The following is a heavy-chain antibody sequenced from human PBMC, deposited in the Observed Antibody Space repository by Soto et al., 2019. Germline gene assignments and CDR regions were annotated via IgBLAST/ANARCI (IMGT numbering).Heavy chain of an antibody. J-gene: IGHJ3*02. CDR1: GGSVSSGSYY. V-gene: IGHV4-61*01. Sequence: PSETLSLTCTVSGGSVSSGSYYWSWIRQPPGKGLEWIGYIYYSGSTNYNPSLKSRVTISVDTSKNQFSLKLSSVTAADTAVYYCARDGLGAGVLTYAFDIWGQGTMVTVSS. CDR3: ARDGLGAGVLTYAFDI. CDR2: IYYSGST. D-gene: IGHD6-25*01.